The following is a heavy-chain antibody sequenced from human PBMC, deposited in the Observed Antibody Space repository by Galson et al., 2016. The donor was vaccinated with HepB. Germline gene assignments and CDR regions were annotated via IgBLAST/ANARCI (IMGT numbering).Heavy chain of an antibody. V-gene: IGHV5-51*01. D-gene: IGHD6-19*01. J-gene: IGHJ4*02. CDR3: ASRGIAEAGRGGIDY. CDR2: VYPGDSDT. CDR1: GYYFSNYW. Sequence: QSGAEVKKPGESLRISCKGSGYYFSNYWIGWVRQMPGKGLEWMAMVYPGDSDTRYSPSFRGQVTLSADKSINTAYLQWGSLEASEPAMYYCASRGIAEAGRGGIDYWGQGTLVTVSS.